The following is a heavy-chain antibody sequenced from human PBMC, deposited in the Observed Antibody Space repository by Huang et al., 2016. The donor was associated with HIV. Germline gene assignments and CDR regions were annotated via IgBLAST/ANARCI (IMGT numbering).Heavy chain of an antibody. Sequence: QVQLVQSGAEVKKPGSSVTVSCKASGGTFSSYVISWVRQAPGQGLEWMGGCIPIFGTANYAQKFQGRVTITADESTSTAYMELSSLRSEDTAVYYCAREKGAVAGFFAYWGQGTLVTVSS. V-gene: IGHV1-69*13. J-gene: IGHJ4*02. CDR2: CIPIFGTA. D-gene: IGHD6-19*01. CDR1: GGTFSSYV. CDR3: AREKGAVAGFFAY.